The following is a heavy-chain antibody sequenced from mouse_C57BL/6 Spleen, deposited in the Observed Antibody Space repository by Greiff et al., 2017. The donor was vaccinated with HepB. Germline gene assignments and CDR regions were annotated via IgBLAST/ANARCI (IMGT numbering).Heavy chain of an antibody. J-gene: IGHJ3*01. V-gene: IGHV5-6*01. Sequence: EVQRVESGGDLVKPGGSLKLSCAASGFTFSSYGMSWVRQTPDKRLEWVATISSGGSYTYYPDSVKGRFTISRDNAKNTLYLQMSSLKSEDTAMYYCARLGSSSFAYWGQGTLVTVSA. CDR1: GFTFSSYG. CDR2: ISSGGSYT. CDR3: ARLGSSSFAY. D-gene: IGHD1-1*01.